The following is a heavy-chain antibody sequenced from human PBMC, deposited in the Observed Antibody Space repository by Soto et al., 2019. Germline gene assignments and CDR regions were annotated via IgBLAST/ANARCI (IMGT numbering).Heavy chain of an antibody. D-gene: IGHD6-13*01. V-gene: IGHV3-23*01. J-gene: IGHJ3*02. CDR1: GFTLSSYA. Sequence: GGSLRLSCAASGFTLSSYAMSWVCQAPGKGLEWVSAISGSGGSTYYADSVKGRFTISRDNSKNTLYLQMNSLRAEDTAVYYCAKEGSSRGGAFDIWGQGTMVTVSS. CDR2: ISGSGGST. CDR3: AKEGSSRGGAFDI.